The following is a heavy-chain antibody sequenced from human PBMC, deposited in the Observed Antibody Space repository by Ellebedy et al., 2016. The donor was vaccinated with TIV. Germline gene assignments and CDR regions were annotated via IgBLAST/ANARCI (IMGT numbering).Heavy chain of an antibody. CDR2: IVGSGA. J-gene: IGHJ4*02. CDR1: GFTFSSYA. Sequence: PGGSLRLSCAASGFTFSSYAMSWVRQAPGKGLEWVSGIVGSGAEKYADSVKGRFTISRDNSKRTVDLQMRSVRAEDTAVYFCAKGRTSGDGYWVFDSWGQGTMVSVSS. CDR3: AKGRTSGDGYWVFDS. V-gene: IGHV3-23*01. D-gene: IGHD2-21*02.